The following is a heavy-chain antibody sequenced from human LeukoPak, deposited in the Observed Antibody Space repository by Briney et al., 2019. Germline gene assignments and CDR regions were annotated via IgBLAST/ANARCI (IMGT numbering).Heavy chain of an antibody. CDR1: GFTFSSYG. CDR2: ISYDGSNK. J-gene: IGHJ4*02. V-gene: IGHV3-30*18. Sequence: PGGSLRLSCAASGFTFSSYGMHWVRQAPGKGLEWVAVISYDGSNKYYADSVKGRFTISRDNSKNTLYLQMNSLRAEDTAVYYCAKDRDIVVVPAATDFGYWGQGTLVTVSS. D-gene: IGHD2-2*01. CDR3: AKDRDIVVVPAATDFGY.